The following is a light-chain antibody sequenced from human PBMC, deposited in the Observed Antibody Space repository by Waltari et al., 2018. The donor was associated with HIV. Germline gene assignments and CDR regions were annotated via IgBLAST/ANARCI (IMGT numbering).Light chain of an antibody. CDR2: RNN. CDR1: KNNVDHQG. Sequence: QAGLTPRPPLSTDLRQTATLTCTGDKNNVDHQGAPGLKHRQGHPPKLLYYRNNNRPSGIPDRFSAFRSVNTASLNISGLLADDEADYFCAAWDTSLGGWVFGGGTQLTVL. V-gene: IGLV10-54*04. J-gene: IGLJ3*02. CDR3: AAWDTSLGGWV.